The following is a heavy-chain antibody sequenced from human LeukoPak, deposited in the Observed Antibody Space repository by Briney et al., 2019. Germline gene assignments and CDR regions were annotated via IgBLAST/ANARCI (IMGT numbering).Heavy chain of an antibody. CDR1: GGSISSSSFY. CDR2: IYYSGST. Sequence: SETLSLTCTVSGGSISSSSFYWVWIRQPPGKGLEWIGSIYYSGSTNYNPSLKSRVTMSVDTSKNQFSLKLSSVTAADTAVYYCAREGYDFWSGYYTSHYGMDVWGQGTTVTVSS. CDR3: AREGYDFWSGYYTSHYGMDV. J-gene: IGHJ6*02. D-gene: IGHD3-3*01. V-gene: IGHV4-39*07.